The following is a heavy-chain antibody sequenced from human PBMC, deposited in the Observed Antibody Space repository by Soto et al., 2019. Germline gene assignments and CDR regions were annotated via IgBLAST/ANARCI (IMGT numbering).Heavy chain of an antibody. Sequence: ASVKVSCKASGYTFTSYAMHWVRQAPGQRLEWMGWINAGNGNTKYSQKFQGRVTITRYTSASTAYMELSSLRSEDTPVYYCARQLVVVPAARPGMDVWGQGTTVTVSS. CDR1: GYTFTSYA. D-gene: IGHD2-2*01. CDR2: INAGNGNT. J-gene: IGHJ6*02. V-gene: IGHV1-3*01. CDR3: ARQLVVVPAARPGMDV.